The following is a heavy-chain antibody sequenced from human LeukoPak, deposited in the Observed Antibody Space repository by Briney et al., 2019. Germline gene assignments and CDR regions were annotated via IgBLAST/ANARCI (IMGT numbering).Heavy chain of an antibody. D-gene: IGHD3-10*01. V-gene: IGHV4-61*01. J-gene: IGHJ4*02. Sequence: ASETLSLTCTDSGGSVSSGSYYWSWIRQPPGKGLEWIGYIYYSGSTNYNPSLKSRVTISVDTSKNQFSLKLSSVTAADTAVYYCARMSYGSGSYPDYWGQGTLVTVSS. CDR2: IYYSGST. CDR1: GGSVSSGSYY. CDR3: ARMSYGSGSYPDY.